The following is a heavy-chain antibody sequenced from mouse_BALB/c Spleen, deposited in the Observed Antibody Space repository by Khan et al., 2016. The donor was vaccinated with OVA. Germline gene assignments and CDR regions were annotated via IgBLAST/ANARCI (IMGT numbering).Heavy chain of an antibody. Sequence: QVQLKESGAELAQPGASVKMSCKTSGYTFTTFWMHWVKQRPGQGLEWIGYINPSTGYTEYTQRFKDKATFTTDKSSSTAYMQLSRLTSDDSAVYYCSRRGQYGNFAYWGQGTLVTVSA. V-gene: IGHV1-7*01. CDR1: GYTFTTFW. CDR3: SRRGQYGNFAY. J-gene: IGHJ3*01. D-gene: IGHD2-1*01. CDR2: INPSTGYT.